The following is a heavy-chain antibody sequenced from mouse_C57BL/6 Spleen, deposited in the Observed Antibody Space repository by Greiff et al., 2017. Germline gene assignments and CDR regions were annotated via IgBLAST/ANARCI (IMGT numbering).Heavy chain of an antibody. CDR3: ARQDDGYPWFAY. V-gene: IGHV5-6*01. Sequence: EVQGVESGGDLVKPGGSLKLSCAASGFTFSSYGMSWVRQTPDKRLEWVATISSGGSYTYYPDSVKGRFTISRDNAKNTLYLQMSSLKSEDTAMYYCARQDDGYPWFAYWGQGTLVTVSA. CDR2: ISSGGSYT. J-gene: IGHJ3*01. CDR1: GFTFSSYG. D-gene: IGHD2-3*01.